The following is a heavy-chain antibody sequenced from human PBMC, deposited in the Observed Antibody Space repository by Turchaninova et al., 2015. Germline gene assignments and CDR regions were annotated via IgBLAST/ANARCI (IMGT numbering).Heavy chain of an antibody. CDR1: GFTFSNHG. J-gene: IGHJ4*02. V-gene: IGHV3-30*18. CDR3: VKDQDY. Sequence: QVQLVESGGGVVKPGRSLRLSCAAAGFTFSNHGMHGVRQAPGKGLEWVAGLSHDGSNDNYADSVKGRFSISRDNSKNTLYLHMNSLRGEDTAVYYCVKDQDYWGQGTLVTVSS. CDR2: LSHDGSND.